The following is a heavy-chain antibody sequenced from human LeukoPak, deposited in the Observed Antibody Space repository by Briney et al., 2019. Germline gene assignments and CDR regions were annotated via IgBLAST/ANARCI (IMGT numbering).Heavy chain of an antibody. CDR2: ISSCSSYI. CDR1: GFTFSSYS. J-gene: IGHJ4*02. CDR3: AIDFRYSGYDGGDY. Sequence: GGSLRLFCGASGFTFSSYSMMWVRQARGKGREWVSSISSCSSYILCADSVRGRFTISRDNHKNSLYVQMNSRRAEDTAVYYSAIDFRYSGYDGGDYWGQRTLVTVSS. D-gene: IGHD5-12*01. V-gene: IGHV3-21*01.